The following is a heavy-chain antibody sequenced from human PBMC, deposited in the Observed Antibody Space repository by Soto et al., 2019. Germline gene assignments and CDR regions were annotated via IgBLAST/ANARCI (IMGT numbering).Heavy chain of an antibody. Sequence: PGGSLILSCVASGFTFSSYSMNWVRQAPGKGLEWVSYISTAGGAIYYSDSVEGRFAISRDNDQNSLYLQMNSLSAEDTAVYYCARDPSYFSDISGPYYGGFDFWGQGTLVTVSS. J-gene: IGHJ4*02. V-gene: IGHV3-48*01. D-gene: IGHD3-22*01. CDR1: GFTFSSYS. CDR2: ISTAGGAI. CDR3: ARDPSYFSDISGPYYGGFDF.